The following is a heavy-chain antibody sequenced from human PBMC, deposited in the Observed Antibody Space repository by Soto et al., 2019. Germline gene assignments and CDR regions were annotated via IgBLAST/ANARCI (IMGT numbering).Heavy chain of an antibody. J-gene: IGHJ6*03. CDR3: ARGQEYSSYIITYTGYHYYMDV. D-gene: IGHD6-6*01. Sequence: SETLSLTCAVSSGSISNNNWWSWVRQPPGKGLEWIGEIYHSGSTHYNPSLKSRVTISVDKSKNQFSLKLSSVTAADTAVYYCARGQEYSSYIITYTGYHYYMDVWGKGTTVTVSS. CDR1: SGSISNNNW. CDR2: IYHSGST. V-gene: IGHV4-4*02.